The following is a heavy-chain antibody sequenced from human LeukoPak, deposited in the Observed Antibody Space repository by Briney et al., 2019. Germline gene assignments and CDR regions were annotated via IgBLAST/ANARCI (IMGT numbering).Heavy chain of an antibody. CDR3: ASAITRVRAFDY. CDR2: INHSGST. CDR1: GGSFSGYY. J-gene: IGHJ4*02. V-gene: IGHV4-34*01. Sequence: SETLSLTCAVYGGSFSGYYWSWIRQPPGKGLEWIGEINHSGSTNYNPSLKSRVTISVDTSKNQFSLKLSSVTAADTAVYYCASAITRVRAFDYWGQGTLVTVSS. D-gene: IGHD3-10*01.